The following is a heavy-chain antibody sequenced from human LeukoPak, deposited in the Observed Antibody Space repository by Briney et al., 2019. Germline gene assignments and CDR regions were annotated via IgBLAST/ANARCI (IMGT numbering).Heavy chain of an antibody. V-gene: IGHV3-74*01. J-gene: IGHJ3*02. CDR2: ISNGGTIT. CDR1: GFVFSGYW. CDR3: AKNWGATIYYAFDI. D-gene: IGHD5-12*01. Sequence: PGGSLTLSCAGSGFVFSGYWMLWVRPAPGKELVWVSRISNGGTITNYEDSVKGRFTISRDNAKNTLYLQMNSLRAEDTAVYYCAKNWGATIYYAFDIWGQGTMVTVSS.